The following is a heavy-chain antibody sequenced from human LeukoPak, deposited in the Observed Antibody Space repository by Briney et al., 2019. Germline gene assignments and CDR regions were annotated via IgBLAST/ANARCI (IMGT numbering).Heavy chain of an antibody. D-gene: IGHD3-3*01. Sequence: PGGSLRLSCAASGFTFSYYWMTWVRQAPGKGLEWVANLRPDGRDKYYADSVKGRFTISRDHAKNSLYLQMNGLRADDTAIYYCARDAYDDASESWGQGTLVTVSS. J-gene: IGHJ5*02. V-gene: IGHV3-7*01. CDR1: GFTFSYYW. CDR3: ARDAYDDASES. CDR2: LRPDGRDK.